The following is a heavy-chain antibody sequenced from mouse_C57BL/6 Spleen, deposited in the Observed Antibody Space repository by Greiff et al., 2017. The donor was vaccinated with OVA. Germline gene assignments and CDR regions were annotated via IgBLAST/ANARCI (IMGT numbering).Heavy chain of an antibody. CDR3: TRYYGNGYAMDY. D-gene: IGHD2-1*01. V-gene: IGHV1-15*01. J-gene: IGHJ4*01. CDR1: GYTFTDYE. Sequence: VQLQQSGAELVRPGASVTLSCKASGYTFTDYEMHWVKQTPVHGLEWIGAIDPETGGTAYNQKFKGKAILTADKSSSTAYMELRSLLSEDSAVDYCTRYYGNGYAMDYWGQGTSVTVSS. CDR2: IDPETGGT.